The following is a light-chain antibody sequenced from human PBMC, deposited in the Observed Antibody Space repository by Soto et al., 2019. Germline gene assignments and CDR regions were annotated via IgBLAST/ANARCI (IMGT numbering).Light chain of an antibody. CDR2: GAS. CDR1: QSLNRD. Sequence: EIVMTQSPATLSVSPGERVTLSFRASQSLNRDLAWYQQKPGQSPRLLIFGASIRATGIPARFSGSGSGTEFTLTIGSLQSEDCALYYCQQYGSSPTFGQGTKVDIK. J-gene: IGKJ1*01. V-gene: IGKV3-15*01. CDR3: QQYGSSPT.